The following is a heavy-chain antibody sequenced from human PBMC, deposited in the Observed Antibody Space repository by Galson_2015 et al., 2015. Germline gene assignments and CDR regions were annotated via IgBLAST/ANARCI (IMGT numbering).Heavy chain of an antibody. D-gene: IGHD5-18*01. V-gene: IGHV1-2*06. CDR2: INPNSGGT. J-gene: IGHJ4*02. CDR1: GYTFTGYY. CDR3: ARDMEEVQLWSQSIFDY. Sequence: SVKVSCKASGYTFTGYYMHWVRQAPGQGLEWMGRINPNSGGTNYAQKFQGRVTMTRDTSISTAYMELSRLRSDDTAVYYCARDMEEVQLWSQSIFDYWGQGTLVTVSS.